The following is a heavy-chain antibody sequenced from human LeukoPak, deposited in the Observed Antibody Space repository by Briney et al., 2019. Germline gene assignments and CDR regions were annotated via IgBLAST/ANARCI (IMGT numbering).Heavy chain of an antibody. V-gene: IGHV4-39*07. D-gene: IGHD2-2*01. Sequence: SETLSLTCTVSGDSFSSVTDYWAWIRQPPGKGLEWIASGDYSGGTYYNPSLESRVAISADMSKNQFSLKLTSVTGADTAVYYCARGPRMVAMNGYAFDIWGPGTTVIVSS. CDR2: GDYSGGT. CDR1: GDSFSSVTDY. CDR3: ARGPRMVAMNGYAFDI. J-gene: IGHJ3*02.